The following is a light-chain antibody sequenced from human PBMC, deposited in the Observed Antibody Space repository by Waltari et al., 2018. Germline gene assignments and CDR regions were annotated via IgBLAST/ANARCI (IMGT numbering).Light chain of an antibody. V-gene: IGKV4-1*01. CDR3: HQCSDAWWT. CDR2: YGS. Sequence: DIVMKQSPDFLTLSLGRGATTTCNFSQSVLYKSTGRNYLAWYPHNAGQPPKLLVYYGSTRAPGVPDRFSGSGFGTQFTLTISSLQPEDVAVYYCHQCSDAWWTFGQGTKVAI. J-gene: IGKJ1*01. CDR1: QSVLYKSTGRNY.